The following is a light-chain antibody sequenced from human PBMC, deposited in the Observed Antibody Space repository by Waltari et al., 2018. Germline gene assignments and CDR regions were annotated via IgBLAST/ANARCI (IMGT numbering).Light chain of an antibody. CDR3: HQYAYSPLA. J-gene: IGKJ4*01. CDR1: ESVTNNY. V-gene: IGKV3-20*01. Sequence: ILLTQSPGTLSLSPGERVTLSCRASESVTNNYLAWYQQKPGQAPRLLIFNASNRATGIPDRFSGSWSGTDFTLTINRLEPEDFAVYYCHQYAYSPLAFGGGTKVEI. CDR2: NAS.